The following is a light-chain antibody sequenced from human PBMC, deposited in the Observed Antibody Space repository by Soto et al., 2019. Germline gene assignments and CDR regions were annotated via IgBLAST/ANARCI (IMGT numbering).Light chain of an antibody. V-gene: IGKV1-6*01. J-gene: IGKJ5*01. Sequence: AIQMTQSPSSLSASVGDRVTITCRASQGIGDELGWYQQKPGKAPKLLIYGASTLQSGVPSRFSGRGSGTDFTLTISSLQPEDFATYYCLQDYNYPITFGQGTRLEIK. CDR2: GAS. CDR1: QGIGDE. CDR3: LQDYNYPIT.